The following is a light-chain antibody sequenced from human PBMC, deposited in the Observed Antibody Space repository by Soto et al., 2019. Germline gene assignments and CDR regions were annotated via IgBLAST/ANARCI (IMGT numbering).Light chain of an antibody. J-gene: IGLJ2*01. CDR1: SSDDGGYNY. CDR2: DVS. V-gene: IGLV2-14*01. CDR3: SSYSSTGTLRV. Sequence: QSALTQPASVSGSPGQSITISCTGTSSDDGGYNYVSWYQQHPGKAPKLMIYDVSNRPSGVSNRFSGSKSGTTASLTISGLQAEDEADYYCSSYSSTGTLRVFGGGTQLTVL.